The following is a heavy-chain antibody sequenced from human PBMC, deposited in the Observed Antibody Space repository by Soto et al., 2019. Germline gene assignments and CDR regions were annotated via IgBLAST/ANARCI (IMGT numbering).Heavy chain of an antibody. CDR1: GGTFSSYA. CDR3: ARPASSSWHFHDAFDI. V-gene: IGHV1-69*12. CDR2: SIPIFGTA. Sequence: QVQLVQSGAEVKKPGSSVKVSCKASGGTFSSYAISWVRQAPGQGLEWMGGSIPIFGTANYAQKFQGRVTITADEPTSTAYRELSSLRSEDTAVYYCARPASSSWHFHDAFDIWGQGTMVTVSS. J-gene: IGHJ3*02. D-gene: IGHD6-13*01.